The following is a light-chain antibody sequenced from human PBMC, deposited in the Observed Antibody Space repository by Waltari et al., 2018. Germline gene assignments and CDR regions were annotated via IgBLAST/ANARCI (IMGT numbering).Light chain of an antibody. CDR3: CSYAGSSTYVL. CDR2: EGS. CDR1: NSDVGTYTL. Sequence: QSALPQPASVSGSLGQPITISCPGANSDVGTYTLFSWYQQHPGKAPKLMIYEGSKRPSGVSNRFSGSQSGNTASLTISGLQAEDDGDYYCCSYAGSSTYVLFGGGTKLTVL. V-gene: IGLV2-23*01. J-gene: IGLJ2*01.